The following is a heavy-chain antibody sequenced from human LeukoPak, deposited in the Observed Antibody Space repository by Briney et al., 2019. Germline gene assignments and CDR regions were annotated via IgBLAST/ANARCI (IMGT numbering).Heavy chain of an antibody. Sequence: GGSLRLSCAASGFTFSSYAMHWVRQAPGKGLEWVAVISYDGSNKYYADSVKGRFTISRDNSKNTLYLQMNSLRAEDTAVYFCAREGRSLEAVGPDAFDVWGQGTMVTVSS. J-gene: IGHJ3*01. CDR2: ISYDGSNK. V-gene: IGHV3-30-3*01. CDR1: GFTFSSYA. D-gene: IGHD3-10*01. CDR3: AREGRSLEAVGPDAFDV.